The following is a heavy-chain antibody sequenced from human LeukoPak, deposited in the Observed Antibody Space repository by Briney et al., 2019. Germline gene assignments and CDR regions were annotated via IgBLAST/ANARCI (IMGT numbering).Heavy chain of an antibody. J-gene: IGHJ5*02. D-gene: IGHD2-2*01. V-gene: IGHV1-69*06. CDR1: GGTFSSYA. CDR3: ARILGYCSSTSCGWFDP. Sequence: SVKVSCKASGGTFSSYAISWVRQAPGQGLEWMGGIIPIFGTANYAQKFQGRVTITADKSTSTAYMELSSLRSEDTAVYYCARILGYCSSTSCGWFDPWGQGTLVTVSS. CDR2: IIPIFGTA.